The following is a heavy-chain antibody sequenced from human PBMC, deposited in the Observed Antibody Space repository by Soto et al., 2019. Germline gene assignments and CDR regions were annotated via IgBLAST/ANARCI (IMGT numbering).Heavy chain of an antibody. CDR2: ISGYNGNT. CDR3: ARAVKVDDYNDFDY. CDR1: GYTFTSYG. V-gene: IGHV1-18*01. J-gene: IGHJ4*02. D-gene: IGHD4-4*01. Sequence: GASVKVSCKASGYTFTSYGITWVRQAPGQGLEWMGWISGYNGNTNYAQKLQGRVTMTTDTSTSTGYMELKYLRSDDTAVYYCARAVKVDDYNDFDYWGQGTLVTISS.